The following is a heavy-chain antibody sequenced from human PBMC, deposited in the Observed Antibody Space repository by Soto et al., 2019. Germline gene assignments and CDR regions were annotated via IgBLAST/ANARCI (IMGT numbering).Heavy chain of an antibody. CDR1: GFTFDDFA. V-gene: IGHV3-9*01. D-gene: IGHD3-16*01. J-gene: IGHJ3*02. Sequence: PGGSLRLSCAASGFTFDDFAMHWVRQHPGKGLEWVSGVNWSGGSTAYSESVKGRFTISRDSAKNSLFLEMNSLRAEDTALYYCVKAKDQRLVEGGPFDMWGHGTMVTVSS. CDR3: VKAKDQRLVEGGPFDM. CDR2: VNWSGGST.